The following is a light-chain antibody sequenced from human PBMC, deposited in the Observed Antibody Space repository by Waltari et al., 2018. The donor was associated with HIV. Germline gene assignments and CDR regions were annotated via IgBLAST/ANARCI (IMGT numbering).Light chain of an antibody. CDR3: QQFNSYPWT. V-gene: IGKV1-39*01. Sequence: DIQMTQSPPSLSASVGDRVTLTCRASEDINKYLNWFQQKPGQAPKPLIHGASRLESGVPSRFRGSGSGTDFSLTISSLQPEDFATYYCQQFNSYPWTFGQGTRVEVK. CDR2: GAS. CDR1: EDINKY. J-gene: IGKJ1*01.